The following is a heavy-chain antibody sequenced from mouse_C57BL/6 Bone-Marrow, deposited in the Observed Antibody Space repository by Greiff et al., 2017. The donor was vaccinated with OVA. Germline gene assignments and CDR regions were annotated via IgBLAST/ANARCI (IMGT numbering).Heavy chain of an antibody. Sequence: QVHVKQPGAELVKPGASVKLSCKASGYTFTSYWMQWVKQRPGQGLEWIGEIDPSDSYTIYNQKFKGKATLTVDTSSSTAYMQLSSLTSEDSAVYYGARNYYGSTLWYFDVWGTGTTVTVSS. CDR2: IDPSDSYT. J-gene: IGHJ1*03. CDR3: ARNYYGSTLWYFDV. D-gene: IGHD1-1*01. CDR1: GYTFTSYW. V-gene: IGHV1-50*01.